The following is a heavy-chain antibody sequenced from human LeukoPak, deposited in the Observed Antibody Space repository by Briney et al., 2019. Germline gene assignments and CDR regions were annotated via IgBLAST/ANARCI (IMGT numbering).Heavy chain of an antibody. D-gene: IGHD6-19*01. V-gene: IGHV3-7*01. CDR2: IKEDGSEK. J-gene: IGHJ4*02. CDR3: AGGVAVAGFSDRSY. CDR1: GFTFSTYW. Sequence: PGGSLRLSCAVSGFTFSTYWMSWVRQAPGKGLEWVANIKEDGSEKYYVDSVKGRFTISRDNTQNSLYLQMNSLRAEDTAVYYCAGGVAVAGFSDRSYWGQGTLVTVSS.